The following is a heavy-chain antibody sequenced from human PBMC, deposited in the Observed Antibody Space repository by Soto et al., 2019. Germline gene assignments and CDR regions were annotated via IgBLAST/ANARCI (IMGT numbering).Heavy chain of an antibody. CDR2: IYAGDSDT. D-gene: IGHD1-26*01. Sequence: GESLKISCKGSGYSFTSCWIAWVRQMPGKGLEWMGIIYAGDSDTRYSPSFQGQVTISADKSISTAYLQWRSLKASDTAMYYCATHRYSGSPSLDYWGQGTLVTVSS. CDR1: GYSFTSCW. J-gene: IGHJ4*02. V-gene: IGHV5-51*01. CDR3: ATHRYSGSPSLDY.